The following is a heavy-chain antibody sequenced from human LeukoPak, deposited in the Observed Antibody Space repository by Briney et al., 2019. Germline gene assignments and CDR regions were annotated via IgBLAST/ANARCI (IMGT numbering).Heavy chain of an antibody. D-gene: IGHD3-10*01. CDR1: GGSVSSGSYY. CDR2: IYTSGSI. V-gene: IGHV4-61*02. J-gene: IGHJ6*02. Sequence: SETLSLTCTVSGGSVSSGSYYWNWLRQPAGKGLEWIGRIYTSGSINYNPSLESRVTILVDKSKNQFSLKLSSVTAADTAVYYCARVWFGDQPPYYYGMDVWGQGTTVTVSS. CDR3: ARVWFGDQPPYYYGMDV.